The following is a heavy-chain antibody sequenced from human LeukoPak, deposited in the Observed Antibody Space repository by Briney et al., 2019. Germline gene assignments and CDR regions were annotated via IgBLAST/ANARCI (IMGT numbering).Heavy chain of an antibody. CDR1: GGSFSGYY. CDR2: INHSGST. D-gene: IGHD6-13*01. V-gene: IGHV4-34*01. Sequence: SETLSLTCVVYGGSFSGYYWSWIRQPPGKGLEWIGEINHSGSTNYNPSLQSRVTISVDTSKNQFSLTLSSVTAADTAVYYCARGGSYSRGYYYYYMDVCGKGTTVTVSS. CDR3: ARGGSYSRGYYYYYMDV. J-gene: IGHJ6*03.